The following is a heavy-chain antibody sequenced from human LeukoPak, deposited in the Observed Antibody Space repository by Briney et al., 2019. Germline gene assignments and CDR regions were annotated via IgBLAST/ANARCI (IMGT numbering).Heavy chain of an antibody. D-gene: IGHD3-10*01. V-gene: IGHV4-39*07. J-gene: IGHJ4*02. CDR1: GGSISSGDYY. Sequence: SETLSLTCTVSGGSISSGDYYWSWIRQPPGKGLEWIGYIYYSGSTYYNPSLKSRVTISVDTSKNQFSLKLSSVTAADTAVYYCGGVLWFGELLSPYYFDYWGQGTLVTVSS. CDR3: GGVLWFGELLSPYYFDY. CDR2: IYYSGST.